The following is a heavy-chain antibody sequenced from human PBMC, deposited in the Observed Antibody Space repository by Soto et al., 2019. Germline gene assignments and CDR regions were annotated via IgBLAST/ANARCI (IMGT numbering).Heavy chain of an antibody. J-gene: IGHJ4*02. CDR2: IYSKAGTI. D-gene: IGHD3-9*01. CDR1: GYIFNNFG. V-gene: IGHV1-18*01. Sequence: QVQLVQSGAEVQKPGASVKVSCKTSGYIFNNFGITWVRQAPGLGLEWLGWIYSKAGTINFAQKFQGRVTMTSDTSTGTAYMELRSLTFDVSAVYFCARDIDFDIDYWGQGTLVTVS. CDR3: ARDIDFDIDY.